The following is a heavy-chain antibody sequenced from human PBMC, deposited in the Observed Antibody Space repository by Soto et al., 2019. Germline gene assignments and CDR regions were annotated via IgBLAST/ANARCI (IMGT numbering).Heavy chain of an antibody. CDR1: GGSISSYD. J-gene: IGHJ3*02. V-gene: IGHV4-59*01. D-gene: IGHD4-17*01. CDR3: ARGYGDGAGAFDI. CDR2: IYYSGST. Sequence: SETLSLTCPVSGGSISSYDWSWIRQPPGKGLEWIGYIYYSGSTNYNPSLKSRVTISVDTSKNQFSLKLSSVTAADTAVYYCARGYGDGAGAFDIWGQGTMVTVSS.